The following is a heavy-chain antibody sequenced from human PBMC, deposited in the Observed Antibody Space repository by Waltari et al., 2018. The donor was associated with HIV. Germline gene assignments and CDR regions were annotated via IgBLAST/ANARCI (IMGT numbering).Heavy chain of an antibody. Sequence: QVQPQASGPGLVKPSETLSLPCSVPGGPFHSYHWRWIRQPPGKGLDRIGYIYYTGRTNCNPSLKSRVTISVDTSKNQFSLRLSSVTAADTAVYYCARALFGVGSNWFDPWGQGTLVTVSS. D-gene: IGHD3-3*01. CDR3: ARALFGVGSNWFDP. CDR2: IYYTGRT. CDR1: GGPFHSYH. J-gene: IGHJ5*02. V-gene: IGHV4-59*01.